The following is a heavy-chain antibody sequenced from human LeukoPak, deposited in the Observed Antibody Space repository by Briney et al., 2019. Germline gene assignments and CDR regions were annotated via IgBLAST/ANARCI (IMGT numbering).Heavy chain of an antibody. V-gene: IGHV3-7*03. CDR1: GFTFSSYW. Sequence: RGSLRLSCAASGFTFSSYWMSWVRQAPGKGLEWVANIKQDGSEKYYVDSVKGRFTISRDNSKNTLYLHMNSLRAEDTAIYYCVRDNYSYRLDVWGQGTLVTVSS. J-gene: IGHJ4*02. CDR2: IKQDGSEK. D-gene: IGHD2-21*01. CDR3: VRDNYSYRLDV.